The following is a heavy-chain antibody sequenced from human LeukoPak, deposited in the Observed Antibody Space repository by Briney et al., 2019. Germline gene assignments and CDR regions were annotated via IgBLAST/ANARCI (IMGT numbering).Heavy chain of an antibody. D-gene: IGHD2-15*01. CDR3: ARDCSGGSCYSGRTSFDY. J-gene: IGHJ4*02. CDR2: IYYSGST. CDR1: GFTFSSYW. Sequence: PGGSLRLSCAASGFTFSSYWMSWVRQPPGKGLEWIGSIYYSGSTYYNPSLKSRVTISVDTSKNQFSLKLSSVTAADTAVYYCARDCSGGSCYSGRTSFDYWGQGTLVTVSS. V-gene: IGHV4-39*07.